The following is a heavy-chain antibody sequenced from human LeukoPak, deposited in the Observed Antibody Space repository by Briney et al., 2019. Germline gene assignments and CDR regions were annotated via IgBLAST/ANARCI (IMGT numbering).Heavy chain of an antibody. CDR1: GGSISGDH. J-gene: IGHJ3*02. Sequence: KASETLSLTCTVSGGSISGDHWNWIRQPPGKGLEWIGNIYYSGNTNYNPSLKSRVTISVDTSKNQFSLKLSSVTAADTAVYYCARPNDFDIWGQGTMVTVSS. CDR3: ARPNDFDI. CDR2: IYYSGNT. V-gene: IGHV4-59*08.